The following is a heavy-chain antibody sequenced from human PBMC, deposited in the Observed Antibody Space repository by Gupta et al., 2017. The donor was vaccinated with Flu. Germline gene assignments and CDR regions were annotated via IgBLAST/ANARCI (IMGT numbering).Heavy chain of an antibody. CDR3: ASCLEVLGNWFDP. Sequence: EVQLVESGVGLVQPGGSLGLPCAASGFTFSRYWMSWVRQAPGKGLEWVANIKQDGSEKYYVDSVKGRFTISRDNAKNSLYLQMNSLRAEDTAVYYCASCLEVLGNWFDPWGQGTLVTVSS. D-gene: IGHD1-1*01. V-gene: IGHV3-7*01. CDR2: IKQDGSEK. CDR1: GFTFSRYW. J-gene: IGHJ5*02.